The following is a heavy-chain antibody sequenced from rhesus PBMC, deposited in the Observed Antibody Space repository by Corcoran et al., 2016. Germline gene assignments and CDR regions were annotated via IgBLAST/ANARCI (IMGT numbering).Heavy chain of an antibody. CDR2: IYSSGST. Sequence: QVQLQESGPGLVKPSETLSLTCAVSGGSIRSNYWRWIRQAPGRGLEWIGDIYSSGSTYYNPARKSRVTLSVDTSKNQVSRKLTSVTAADTAVYYCALRYEVWGPGVLVTVSS. D-gene: IGHD1-1-1*01. CDR3: ALRYEV. V-gene: IGHV4S11*01. CDR1: GGSIRSNY. J-gene: IGHJ5-1*01.